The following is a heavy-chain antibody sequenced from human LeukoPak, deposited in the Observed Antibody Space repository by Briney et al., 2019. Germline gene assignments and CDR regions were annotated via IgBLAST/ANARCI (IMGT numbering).Heavy chain of an antibody. CDR1: GYTFTGYY. D-gene: IGHD2-21*01. J-gene: IGHJ4*02. V-gene: IGHV1-2*02. CDR3: ARGGVVVIALPGHQTI. CDR2: INPNSGGT. Sequence: ASVKVSCKASGYTFTGYYMHWVRQAPGQGLEWMGWINPNSGGTNYAQKLQGRVTMTRDTSISTAYMELSRLRSDDTAVYYCARGGVVVIALPGHQTIWGQGTLVTVSS.